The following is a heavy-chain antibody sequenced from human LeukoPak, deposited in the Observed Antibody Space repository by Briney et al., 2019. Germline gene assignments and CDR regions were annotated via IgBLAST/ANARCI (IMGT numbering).Heavy chain of an antibody. V-gene: IGHV3-48*01. CDR3: ARDDGFSKWDY. D-gene: IGHD4-11*01. Sequence: PGGSLRLSCAASGFTFSSYSMNWVRQAPGKGLEWVSYISSSSSTIYYADSVKGRFTISRDNAKNSLYLQMNSLRAEDTAVYYCARDDGFSKWDYWGQGTLVTVSS. J-gene: IGHJ4*02. CDR1: GFTFSSYS. CDR2: ISSSSSTI.